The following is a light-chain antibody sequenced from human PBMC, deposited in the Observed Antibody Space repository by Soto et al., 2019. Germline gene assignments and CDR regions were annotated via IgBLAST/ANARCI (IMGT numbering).Light chain of an antibody. CDR2: GAS. J-gene: IGKJ1*01. CDR3: QQFHNWPPGT. Sequence: EIVMTQSPATLSVSPGERATLSCRASQSVSNNLAWYQQKPGQAPRLLIYGASTRATGIPARFSGSGAGTEFTLTISSLQSEDFAVYYCQQFHNWPPGTFGQGTKVELK. V-gene: IGKV3-15*01. CDR1: QSVSNN.